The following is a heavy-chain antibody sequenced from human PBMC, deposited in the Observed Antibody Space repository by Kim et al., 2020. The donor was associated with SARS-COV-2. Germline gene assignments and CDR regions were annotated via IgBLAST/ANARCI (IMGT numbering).Heavy chain of an antibody. V-gene: IGHV1-18*01. CDR3: ARDRRTMVQGVISSSSITSGGETKQNYYYYGMDV. D-gene: IGHD3-10*01. Sequence: ASVKVSCKASGYTFTSYGISWVRQAPGQGLEWMGWISAYNGNTNYAQKLQGRVTMTTDTSTSTAYMELRSLRSDDTAVYYCARDRRTMVQGVISSSSITSGGETKQNYYYYGMDVWGQGTTVTVSS. J-gene: IGHJ6*02. CDR2: ISAYNGNT. CDR1: GYTFTSYG.